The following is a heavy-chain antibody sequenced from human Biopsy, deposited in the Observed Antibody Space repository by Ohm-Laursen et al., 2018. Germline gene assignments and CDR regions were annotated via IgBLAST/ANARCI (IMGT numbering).Heavy chain of an antibody. CDR1: GFTVYNNY. J-gene: IGHJ6*02. CDR2: IYSGGDT. D-gene: IGHD5/OR15-5a*01. Sequence: SLRLSCAASGFTVYNNYMTWVRQAPGKGLEWVSLIYSGGDTRYADSVKGRFTISRGSSKNTLYLQMNSLRVEDTAVYYCATDFGYCGNNVCSSDLYYGMDVWGQGTTVAVSS. CDR3: ATDFGYCGNNVCSSDLYYGMDV. V-gene: IGHV3-66*01.